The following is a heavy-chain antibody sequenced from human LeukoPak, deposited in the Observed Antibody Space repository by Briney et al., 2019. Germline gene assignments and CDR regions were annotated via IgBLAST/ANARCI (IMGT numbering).Heavy chain of an antibody. J-gene: IGHJ5*02. CDR3: ARFAGYNSWFDP. CDR1: GFTFTTYG. CDR2: ISSSGSTI. V-gene: IGHV3-48*04. D-gene: IGHD1-14*01. Sequence: PGGSLRLSCSASGFTFTTYGMNWVRQAPGKGLEWVSYISSSGSTIYYADSVKGRFTISRDNAKNSLYLQMNSLRAEDMAVYYCARFAGYNSWFDPWGQGTLVTVSS.